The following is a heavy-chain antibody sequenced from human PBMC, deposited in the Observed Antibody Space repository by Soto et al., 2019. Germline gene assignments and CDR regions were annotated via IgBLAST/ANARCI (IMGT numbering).Heavy chain of an antibody. V-gene: IGHV4-59*01. CDR1: GGSISSYY. Sequence: PSETLSLTCTVCGGSISSYYWSWIRQPPGKGLEWIGYIYYSGSTNYNPSLKSRVTISVDTSKNQFSLKLSSVTAADTAVYYCARVDSGYDWDYFDYWGQGTLVTVSS. CDR3: ARVDSGYDWDYFDY. D-gene: IGHD5-12*01. CDR2: IYYSGST. J-gene: IGHJ4*02.